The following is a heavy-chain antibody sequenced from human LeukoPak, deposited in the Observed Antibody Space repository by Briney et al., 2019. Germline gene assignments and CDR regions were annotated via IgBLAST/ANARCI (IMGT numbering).Heavy chain of an antibody. D-gene: IGHD2-15*01. Sequence: GGSLRLSCAGSGFTFSHAWMNWVRQAPGKGLEWVSAISGSGGSTYYADSVKGRFTISRDNPKNTLYLQMNSLRAEDTAVYYCALVVPGPNFDYWGQGTLVTVSS. V-gene: IGHV3-23*01. CDR2: ISGSGGST. CDR1: GFTFSHAW. J-gene: IGHJ4*02. CDR3: ALVVPGPNFDY.